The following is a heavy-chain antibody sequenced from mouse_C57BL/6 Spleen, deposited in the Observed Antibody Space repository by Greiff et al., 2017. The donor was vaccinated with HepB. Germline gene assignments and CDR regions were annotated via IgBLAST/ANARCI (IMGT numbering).Heavy chain of an antibody. CDR3: ARHERGDGYYVGYYYAMDY. CDR1: GFTFSDYY. CDR2: ISNGGGST. Sequence: EVQRVESGGGLVQPGGSLKLSCAASGFTFSDYYMYWVRQTPEKRLEWVAYISNGGGSTYYPDTVKGRFTISRDNAKNTLYLQMSRLKSEDTAMYYCARHERGDGYYVGYYYAMDYWGQGTSVTVSS. V-gene: IGHV5-12*01. D-gene: IGHD2-3*01. J-gene: IGHJ4*01.